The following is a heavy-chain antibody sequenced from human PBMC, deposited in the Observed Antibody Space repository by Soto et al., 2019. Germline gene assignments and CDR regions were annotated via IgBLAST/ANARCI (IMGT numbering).Heavy chain of an antibody. CDR1: GGSISSSSYY. D-gene: IGHD3-22*01. Sequence: QLQLQESGPGLVKPSETLSLTCTVSGGSISSSSYYWGWIRQPPGKGLEWIGSIYYSGSTYYNPSLKSRVTISVDTSKNQFSLKLSSVTAADTAVYYCASPNMYYYDSSGYLAPGFDYWGQGTLVTVSS. CDR2: IYYSGST. J-gene: IGHJ4*02. V-gene: IGHV4-39*01. CDR3: ASPNMYYYDSSGYLAPGFDY.